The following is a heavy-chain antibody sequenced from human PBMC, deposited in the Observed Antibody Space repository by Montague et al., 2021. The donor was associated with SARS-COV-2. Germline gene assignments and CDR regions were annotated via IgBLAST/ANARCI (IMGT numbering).Heavy chain of an antibody. V-gene: IGHV4-61*02. Sequence: TLSLTCRVAVDSINSGSHSWIWIRQPAGTVLEWLGRMYIDGKTTYNPSHQGRVTISVDTSKIQFSLRLHSVTAADTAIYYCAREGPAAAGYFVRWGEGILVTVSS. D-gene: IGHD2-2*01. CDR3: AREGPAAAGYFVR. CDR2: MYIDGKT. J-gene: IGHJ1*01. CDR1: VDSINSGSHS.